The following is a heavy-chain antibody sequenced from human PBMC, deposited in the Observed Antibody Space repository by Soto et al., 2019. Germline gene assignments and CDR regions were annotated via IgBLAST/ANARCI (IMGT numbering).Heavy chain of an antibody. D-gene: IGHD6-13*01. CDR3: AKDVATSGSKYYYGMDV. J-gene: IGHJ6*02. CDR1: GFIFSIYG. Sequence: GGSLRLSCSVSGFIFSIYGMHWVRQAPGKGLEWVAVISYDGSYLYYADSVKGRFTISRDNSQNTLYLEMNSLRVEDTAVYSCAKDVATSGSKYYYGMDVWGQGTTVTVS. CDR2: ISYDGSYL. V-gene: IGHV3-30*18.